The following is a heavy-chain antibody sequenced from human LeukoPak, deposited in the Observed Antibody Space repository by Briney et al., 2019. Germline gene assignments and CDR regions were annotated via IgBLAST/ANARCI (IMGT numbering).Heavy chain of an antibody. CDR1: GFTFSSYE. Sequence: GGSLRLSCAASGFTFSSYEMNWVRQAPGKGLEWVSYISSSSSTIYYADSVKGRFTISRDNAKNSLYLQMNSLRAEDTAVYYCARVVIGVVLNYYYYYMDVWGKGTTVTVSS. J-gene: IGHJ6*03. CDR3: ARVVIGVVLNYYYYYMDV. V-gene: IGHV3-48*01. D-gene: IGHD2/OR15-2a*01. CDR2: ISSSSSTI.